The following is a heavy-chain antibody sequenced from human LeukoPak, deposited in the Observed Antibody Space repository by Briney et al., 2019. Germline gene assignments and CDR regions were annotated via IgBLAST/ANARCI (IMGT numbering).Heavy chain of an antibody. CDR3: AIGRQWLHWFDP. V-gene: IGHV1-69*13. CDR1: GGTFSSYA. J-gene: IGHJ5*02. CDR2: IIPIFGTA. D-gene: IGHD3-22*01. Sequence: GASVKASCKASGGTFSSYAISWVRQAPGQGLEWMGGIIPIFGTANYAQKFQGRVTITADESTSTAYMELSSLRSEDTAVYYCAIGRQWLHWFDPWGQGTLVTVSS.